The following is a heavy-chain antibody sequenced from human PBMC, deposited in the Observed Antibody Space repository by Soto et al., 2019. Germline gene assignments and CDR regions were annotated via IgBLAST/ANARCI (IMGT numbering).Heavy chain of an antibody. CDR2: INAGNGNT. J-gene: IGHJ1*01. CDR3: ARETGENWTYEAH. Sequence: ASVKVSCKASGYTFTSYAMHWVRQAPGQRLELMGWINAGNGNTKYSQKFQGRVTITRAXXXXXAXMXLXXXXSEXTAVYYCARETGENWTYEAHWGPGTLVTVSS. CDR1: GYTFTSYA. D-gene: IGHD1-7*01. V-gene: IGHV1-3*01.